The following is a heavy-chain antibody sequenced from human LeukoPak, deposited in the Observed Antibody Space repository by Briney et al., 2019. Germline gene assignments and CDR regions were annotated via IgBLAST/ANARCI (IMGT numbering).Heavy chain of an antibody. D-gene: IGHD3-9*01. CDR3: ARLQYYDILTGYYNFFDY. J-gene: IGHJ4*02. CDR1: GYSFTSYW. Sequence: GESLKISCKGSGYSFTSYWIGWVRQMPGKGLEWMGIIYPGDSDTRYSPSLQGQVTISADKSISTAYLQWSSLKASDTAMYYCARLQYYDILTGYYNFFDYWGQGTLVTVSS. V-gene: IGHV5-51*01. CDR2: IYPGDSDT.